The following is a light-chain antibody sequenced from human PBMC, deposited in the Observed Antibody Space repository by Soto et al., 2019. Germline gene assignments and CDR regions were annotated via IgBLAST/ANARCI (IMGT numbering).Light chain of an antibody. Sequence: DIQMTQSPSTLSSSVGDIFTITCRASQSISSWLAWYQQKPGKAPKLLIYKASSLESGVPSRFSGSGSGTEFTLTISSLQPDDFATYYCQQYNSPWTFGQGTKVDIK. V-gene: IGKV1-5*03. CDR1: QSISSW. J-gene: IGKJ1*01. CDR3: QQYNSPWT. CDR2: KAS.